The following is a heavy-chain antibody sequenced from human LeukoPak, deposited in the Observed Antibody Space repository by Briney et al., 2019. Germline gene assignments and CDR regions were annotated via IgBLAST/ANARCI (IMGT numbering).Heavy chain of an antibody. CDR2: ISSSNSYI. CDR3: ALPLRDGDFYFDY. CDR1: GFTFSTCS. J-gene: IGHJ4*02. D-gene: IGHD4-17*01. Sequence: GGSLRLSCAASGFTFSTCSMNWVRQAPGKGLEWVSSISSSNSYIYYTDSVKGRFTISRDNAKNSLYLQMNSLRAEDTAVYYCALPLRDGDFYFDYWGQGALVTVSS. V-gene: IGHV3-21*01.